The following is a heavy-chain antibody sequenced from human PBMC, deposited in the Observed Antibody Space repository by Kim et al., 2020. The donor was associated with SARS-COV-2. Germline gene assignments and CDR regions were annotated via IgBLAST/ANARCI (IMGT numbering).Heavy chain of an antibody. V-gene: IGHV3-30*18. CDR1: GFTFSSYG. CDR3: AKDRGDGQDAFDI. Sequence: GGSLRLSCAASGFTFSSYGMRWVRQAPGKGPEWVAVISYDGTNKYYGDSVKGRFTISRDNSKNTMYLQMNSLRVEDTAVYYCAKDRGDGQDAFDIWGQG. CDR2: ISYDGTNK. D-gene: IGHD3-10*01. J-gene: IGHJ3*02.